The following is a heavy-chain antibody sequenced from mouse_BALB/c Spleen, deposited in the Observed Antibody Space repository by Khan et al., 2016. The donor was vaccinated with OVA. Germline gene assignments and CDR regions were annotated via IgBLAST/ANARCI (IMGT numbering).Heavy chain of an antibody. V-gene: IGHV5-6*01. J-gene: IGHJ3*01. Sequence: VQLVESGGDMVKPGGSLKLSCAASGFTFSTYGMSWVRQTPDKSLEWVATVSTGGHYTYYTDTVKGRFTISRDNAKNTLYLQMSSLRSEDTAMFYCARLAYYYDSEGFAYWGQGTLVTVSA. CDR2: VSTGGHYT. CDR3: ARLAYYYDSEGFAY. D-gene: IGHD1-1*01. CDR1: GFTFSTYG.